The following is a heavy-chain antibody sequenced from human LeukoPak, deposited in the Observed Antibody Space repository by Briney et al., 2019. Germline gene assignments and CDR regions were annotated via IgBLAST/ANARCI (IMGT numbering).Heavy chain of an antibody. CDR1: GFIVTSNY. J-gene: IGHJ4*02. Sequence: GGSLRLSCAASGFIVTSNYMSWVRQAPGKGLEWVAFIRYDGSNKYYADSVKGRFTISRDNSKNTLYLQMNSLRAEDTAVYYCAKDSHSSSSRFDYWGQGTLVTVSS. V-gene: IGHV3-30*02. CDR2: IRYDGSNK. CDR3: AKDSHSSSSRFDY. D-gene: IGHD6-6*01.